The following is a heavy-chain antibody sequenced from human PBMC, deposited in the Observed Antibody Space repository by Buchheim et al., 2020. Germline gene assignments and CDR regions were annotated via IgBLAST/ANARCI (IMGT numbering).Heavy chain of an antibody. CDR1: GGTFSSYA. CDR3: ARGGRGYYYDSSGYYPPYYYYGMDV. CDR2: IIPILGIA. J-gene: IGHJ6*02. Sequence: QVQLVQSGAEVKKPGSSVKVSCKASGGTFSSYAISWVRQAPGQGLEWMGRIIPILGIANYAQKFQGRVTFTADKSTSTAYMELSSLRSEDTAVYYCARGGRGYYYDSSGYYPPYYYYGMDVWGQGTT. D-gene: IGHD3-22*01. V-gene: IGHV1-69*04.